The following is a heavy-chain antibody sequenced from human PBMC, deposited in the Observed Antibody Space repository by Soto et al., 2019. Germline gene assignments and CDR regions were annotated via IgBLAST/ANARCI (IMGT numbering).Heavy chain of an antibody. CDR2: ISAYNGNT. CDR3: ARVGDYIWGSYH. V-gene: IGHV1-18*01. CDR1: GYTFTSYG. J-gene: IGHJ4*02. D-gene: IGHD3-16*02. Sequence: ASVKVSCKASGYTFTSYGINWVRQAPGQGLEWMGWISAYNGNTNYAQKLQGRVIMTTDTSTSTAYMELRSLRSDDTAMYYCARVGDYIWGSYHWGQGTLVTVSS.